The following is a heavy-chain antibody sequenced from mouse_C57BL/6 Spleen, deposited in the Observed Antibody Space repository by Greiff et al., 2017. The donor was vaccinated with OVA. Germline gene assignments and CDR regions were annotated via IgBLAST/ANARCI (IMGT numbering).Heavy chain of an antibody. D-gene: IGHD1-1*01. CDR3: ARNYGSGFAY. CDR2: INPSTGGT. CDR1: GYSFTGYY. J-gene: IGHJ3*01. V-gene: IGHV1-42*01. Sequence: EVQLQQSGPELVKPGASVKISCKASGYSFTGYYMNWVKQSPEKSLEWIGEINPSTGGTTYNQKFKAKATLTVDKSSSTAYMQLKSLTSEDSAVYYCARNYGSGFAYWGQGTLVTVSA.